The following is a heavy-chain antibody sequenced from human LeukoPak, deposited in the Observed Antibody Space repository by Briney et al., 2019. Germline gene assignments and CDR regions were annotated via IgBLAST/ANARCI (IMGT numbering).Heavy chain of an antibody. CDR2: ISSDGSNT. CDR1: GFRFNTYW. D-gene: IGHD6-13*01. J-gene: IGHJ4*02. CDR3: VRRGAGCSNSLFYFDY. Sequence: PGGSLRLSRGASGFRFNTYWMNWVRQAPGEGLEWVSLISSDGSNTHYADSVKGRFTISRDNAKNTVYLQMSRLSAEDTARYYCVRRGAGCSNSLFYFDYWGQGTPVRVSS. V-gene: IGHV3-74*01.